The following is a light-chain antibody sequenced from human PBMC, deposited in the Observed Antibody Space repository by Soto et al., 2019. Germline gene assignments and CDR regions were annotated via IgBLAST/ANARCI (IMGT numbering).Light chain of an antibody. J-gene: IGKJ1*01. Sequence: DIQMTQSPSTLSASVGDRVTITCRASQSISTYLAWYQQKPGKAPKLLIYKASSLESGVPSRFSGSGSGIEFTLTISSLQSDDFATYYCQQYNSYSRTFGQGTKVEIK. V-gene: IGKV1-5*03. CDR3: QQYNSYSRT. CDR1: QSISTY. CDR2: KAS.